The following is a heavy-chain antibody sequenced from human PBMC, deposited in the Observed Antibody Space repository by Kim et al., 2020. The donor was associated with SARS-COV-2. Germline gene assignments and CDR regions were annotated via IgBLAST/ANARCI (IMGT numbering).Heavy chain of an antibody. CDR1: GGSISSGDYY. D-gene: IGHD2-21*01. V-gene: IGHV4-30-4*08. CDR2: IYYSGSS. CDR3: ARGRSDCGSDYYEH. Sequence: SETLSLTCTVSGGSISSGDYYWSWIRQPPGKGLEWIGYIYYSGSSHYNPSLKSRVTISIDTSKNQFSLKLSSVSAADTAVYYCARGRSDCGSDYYEHWGQGTLVTVSS. J-gene: IGHJ4*02.